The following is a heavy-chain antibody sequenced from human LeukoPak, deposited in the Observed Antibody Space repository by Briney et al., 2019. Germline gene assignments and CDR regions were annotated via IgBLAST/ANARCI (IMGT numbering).Heavy chain of an antibody. CDR3: AREGGERLWLS. D-gene: IGHD5-18*01. J-gene: IGHJ5*02. CDR1: GFTFSSYS. V-gene: IGHV3-21*01. Sequence: GGSLRLSCAASGFTFSSYSMNWVRQAPGKGLEWVSSISSSSSYIYYADSVKGRFTISRDNAKNSLYPQMNSLRAEDTAVYYCAREGGERLWLSWGQGTLVTVSS. CDR2: ISSSSSYI.